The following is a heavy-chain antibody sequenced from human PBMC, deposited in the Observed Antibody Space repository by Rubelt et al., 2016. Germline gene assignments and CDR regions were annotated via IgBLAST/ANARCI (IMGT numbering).Heavy chain of an antibody. Sequence: QLQLQESGPGLVKPSETLSLTCTVSGGSISSSSYYWGWIRQPPGKGLEWIGSIYYSGSTNYNPSLKSRVTISVDTFKNQFSLKLSSVTAADTAVYYCARGASRIAAAGPLGYWGQGTLVTVSS. CDR3: ARGASRIAAAGPLGY. V-gene: IGHV4-39*07. D-gene: IGHD6-13*01. CDR2: IYYSGST. CDR1: GGSISSSSYY. J-gene: IGHJ4*02.